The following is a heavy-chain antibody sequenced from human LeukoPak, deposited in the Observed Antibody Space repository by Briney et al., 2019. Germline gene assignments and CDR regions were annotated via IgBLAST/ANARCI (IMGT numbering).Heavy chain of an antibody. Sequence: PGGSLRLSCAASGFTFSSYAMSWVRQAPGKGLEWVSAISGSGGSTYYADSVKGRFTISRDNSKNTLYLQMNSLRAEDTAVYYCAKGPYDSSGYYYGDAFDIWGQGTMVTVSS. V-gene: IGHV3-23*01. CDR1: GFTFSSYA. J-gene: IGHJ3*02. CDR3: AKGPYDSSGYYYGDAFDI. D-gene: IGHD3-22*01. CDR2: ISGSGGST.